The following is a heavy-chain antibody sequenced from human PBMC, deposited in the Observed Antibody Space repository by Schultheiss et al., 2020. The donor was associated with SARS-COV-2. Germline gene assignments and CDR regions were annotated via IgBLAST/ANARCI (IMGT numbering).Heavy chain of an antibody. CDR2: INHSGST. CDR1: GGSFSGYY. J-gene: IGHJ5*02. D-gene: IGHD4-17*01. V-gene: IGHV4-34*01. CDR3: ARSPLYSYGDYGMNFFDP. Sequence: SETLSLTCAVYGGSFSGYYWSWIRQPPGKGLEWIGEINHSGSTNYNPSLKSRVTISVDTSKNQFSLKLSSVTAADTAMYYCARSPLYSYGDYGMNFFDPWGQGTMVTVSS.